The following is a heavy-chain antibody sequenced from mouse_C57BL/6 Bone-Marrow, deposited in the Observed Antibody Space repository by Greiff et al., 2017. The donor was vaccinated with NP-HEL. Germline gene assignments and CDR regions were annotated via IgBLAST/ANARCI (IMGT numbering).Heavy chain of an antibody. Sequence: VKLQQPGAELVRPGSSVKLSCKASGYTFTSYWMHWVKQRPIQGLEWIGNIDPSDSETHYNQNFKDKATLTVDKSSSTAYLQLSSLTSRDSADYNCAREGGAHWGPGNLVTLTA. CDR3: AREGGAH. V-gene: IGHV1-52*01. J-gene: IGHJ3*01. CDR2: IDPSDSET. CDR1: GYTFTSYW.